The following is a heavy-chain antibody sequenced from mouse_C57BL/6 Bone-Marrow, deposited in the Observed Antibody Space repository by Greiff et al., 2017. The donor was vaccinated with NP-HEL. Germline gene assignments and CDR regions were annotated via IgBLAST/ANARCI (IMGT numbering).Heavy chain of an antibody. CDR2: IYPRDGST. CDR3: ARNLYGSSSLYYFDY. D-gene: IGHD1-1*01. V-gene: IGHV1-85*01. Sequence: QVQLKESGPELVKPGASVKLSCKASGYTFTSYDINWVKQRPGQGLEWIGWIYPRDGSTKYNEKFKGKATLTVDTSSSTAYMELHSLTSEDSAVYFCARNLYGSSSLYYFDYWGQGTTLTVSS. CDR1: GYTFTSYD. J-gene: IGHJ2*01.